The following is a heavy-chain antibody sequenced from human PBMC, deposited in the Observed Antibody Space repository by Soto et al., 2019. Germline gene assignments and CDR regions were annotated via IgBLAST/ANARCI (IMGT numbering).Heavy chain of an antibody. J-gene: IGHJ5*02. CDR2: IYYSGST. CDR1: GGSVSSGSYY. V-gene: IGHV4-61*01. Sequence: ASETLSLTCTVSGGSVSSGSYYWSWIRQPPGKGLEWIGYIYYSGSTDYNPSLKSRVTISLDTSKNQFSLKLSSVTAADTAVYYCVASLAASGLNWLGPWGRGTLVTVSS. D-gene: IGHD6-13*01. CDR3: VASLAASGLNWLGP.